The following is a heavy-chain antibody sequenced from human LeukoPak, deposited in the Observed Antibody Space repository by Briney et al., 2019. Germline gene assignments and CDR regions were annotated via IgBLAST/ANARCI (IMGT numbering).Heavy chain of an antibody. CDR3: ARSGIAARPGIGY. CDR1: GFTFSSYE. D-gene: IGHD6-6*01. V-gene: IGHV3-48*03. CDR2: ISSSGSTI. J-gene: IGHJ4*02. Sequence: GGSLRLSCAASGFTFSSYEMRWVRQAPGKGLEWVSYISSSGSTIYYADSVKGRFTISRDNAKNSLYLQMNSLRAEDTAVYYCARSGIAARPGIGYWGQGTLVTVSS.